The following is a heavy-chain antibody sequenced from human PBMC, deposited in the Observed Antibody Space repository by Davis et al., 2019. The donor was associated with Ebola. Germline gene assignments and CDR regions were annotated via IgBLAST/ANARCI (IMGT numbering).Heavy chain of an antibody. V-gene: IGHV1-46*01. D-gene: IGHD3-3*01. CDR2: INPSGGST. CDR1: GYTFTSYY. Sequence: AASVKVSCKASGYTFTSYYMHWVRQAPGQGLEWMGIINPSGGSTSYAQKFQGWVTMTRDTSISTAYMALSRLRSDDTAVYYCARGYDFWSGYGGYGMDVWGQGTTVTVSS. J-gene: IGHJ6*02. CDR3: ARGYDFWSGYGGYGMDV.